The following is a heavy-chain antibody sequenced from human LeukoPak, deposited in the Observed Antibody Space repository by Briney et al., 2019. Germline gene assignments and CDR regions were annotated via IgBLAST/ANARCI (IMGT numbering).Heavy chain of an antibody. J-gene: IGHJ3*02. CDR2: INPSGGST. Sequence: ASVKVSCKASGYTFTSYYMHWVRQAPGQGLEWMGIINPSGGSTSYAQKFQGRVTMTRDMSTSTVYMELSSLRSEDTAVYYCARLGYSGYDSTDEDAFDIWGQGTMVTVSS. D-gene: IGHD5-12*01. V-gene: IGHV1-46*01. CDR1: GYTFTSYY. CDR3: ARLGYSGYDSTDEDAFDI.